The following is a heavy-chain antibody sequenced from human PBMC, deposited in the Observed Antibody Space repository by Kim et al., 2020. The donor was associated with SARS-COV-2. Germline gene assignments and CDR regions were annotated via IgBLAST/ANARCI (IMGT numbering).Heavy chain of an antibody. CDR1: GGSISSGGYY. CDR2: IYYSGST. D-gene: IGHD3-10*01. CDR3: ARCGNYGSGSYYPLPFDY. Sequence: SETLSLTCTVSGGSISSGGYYWSWIRQHPGKGLEWIGYIYYSGSTYYNPSLKSRVTISVATSKNQFSLKLSSVTAADTAVYYCARCGNYGSGSYYPLPFDYWGQGTLVTVSS. J-gene: IGHJ4*02. V-gene: IGHV4-31*03.